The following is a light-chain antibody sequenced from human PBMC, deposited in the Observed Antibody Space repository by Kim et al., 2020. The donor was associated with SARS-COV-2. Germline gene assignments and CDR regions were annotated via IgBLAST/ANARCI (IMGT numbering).Light chain of an antibody. CDR2: DVT. CDR1: SNDVADSKY. CDR3: ALYTTSSTWV. J-gene: IGLJ3*02. Sequence: QSALTQPASVSGSPGQSITISCSGTSNDVADSKYVSWYRQHPGKAPKVMIYDVTKRPSGVSDRFSASKSDNTASLTISGLQAEDEGDYYCALYTTSSTWVFGGGTQLTVL. V-gene: IGLV2-14*03.